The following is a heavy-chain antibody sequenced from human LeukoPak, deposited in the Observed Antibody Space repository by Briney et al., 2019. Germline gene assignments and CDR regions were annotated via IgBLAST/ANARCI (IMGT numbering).Heavy chain of an antibody. J-gene: IGHJ4*02. CDR1: GFTFSSYS. CDR3: ARDPTIRYYDSSGPSYYFDY. Sequence: PGGSLRLSCAASGFTFSSYSMNWVRQAPGKGLEWVSYISSSSSTIYYADSAKGRFTISRDNAKNSLYLQMNSLRAEDTAVYYCARDPTIRYYDSSGPSYYFDYWGQGTLVTVSS. V-gene: IGHV3-48*01. CDR2: ISSSSSTI. D-gene: IGHD3-22*01.